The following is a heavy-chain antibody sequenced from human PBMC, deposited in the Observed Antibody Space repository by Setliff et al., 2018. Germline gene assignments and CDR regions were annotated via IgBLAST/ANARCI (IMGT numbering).Heavy chain of an antibody. Sequence: SETLSLTCAVSGAAISTYYWSWLRQPPGKGLEWIGYVSYGGSTKYNPSLESRVTISLDAPKNQFSLKLTSVTAADTAVYYCARARYCSGGRCYWTWLDSWAQGTLVTVSS. D-gene: IGHD2-15*01. J-gene: IGHJ5*01. V-gene: IGHV4-59*08. CDR3: ARARYCSGGRCYWTWLDS. CDR1: GAAISTYY. CDR2: VSYGGST.